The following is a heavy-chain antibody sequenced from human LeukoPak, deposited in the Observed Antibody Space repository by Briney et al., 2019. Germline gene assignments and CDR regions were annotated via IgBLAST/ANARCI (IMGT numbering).Heavy chain of an antibody. V-gene: IGHV4-31*02. Sequence: WIGYIYYSGSAYYNPSLKSRVTISVDTSKNQFSLKLSSVTAADTAVYYCASRVIVKGELDYWGQGTLVTVSS. CDR3: ASRVIVKGELDY. CDR2: IYYSGSA. D-gene: IGHD2/OR15-2a*01. J-gene: IGHJ4*02.